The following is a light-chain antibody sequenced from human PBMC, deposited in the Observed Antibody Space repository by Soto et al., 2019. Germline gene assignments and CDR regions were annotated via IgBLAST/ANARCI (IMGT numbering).Light chain of an antibody. CDR2: DVS. Sequence: QSALTQPASVSGSPGQSITISCTGTSIDVGGYNYVSWYQQHPGKAPKLMIYDVSNRPSGVSNRFSGSKSGNTASLTISGLQAEDEADYYCSSYTSSSTLYGFGTGTKVTVL. CDR1: SIDVGGYNY. CDR3: SSYTSSSTLYG. J-gene: IGLJ1*01. V-gene: IGLV2-14*01.